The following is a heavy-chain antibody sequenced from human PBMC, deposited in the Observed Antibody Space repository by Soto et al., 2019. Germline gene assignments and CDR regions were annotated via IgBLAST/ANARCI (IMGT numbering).Heavy chain of an antibody. Sequence: QVQLVESGGGVVQPGRSLRLSCAASGFTFSTYAMNWVRQGPGKGLEWGALISFDGSSKYYADSVKGRFTISRDNSKNTLYLQMNRLRGEDTAVYYCARDGNTYYYDRQDYWGQGSLVTVSS. V-gene: IGHV3-30-3*01. D-gene: IGHD3-22*01. CDR1: GFTFSTYA. CDR3: ARDGNTYYYDRQDY. CDR2: ISFDGSSK. J-gene: IGHJ4*02.